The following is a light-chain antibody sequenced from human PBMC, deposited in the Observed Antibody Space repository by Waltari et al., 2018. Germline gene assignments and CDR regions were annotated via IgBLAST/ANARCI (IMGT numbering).Light chain of an antibody. CDR3: SSYTTSSAPGV. CDR1: DSDVGAYDF. V-gene: IGLV2-14*01. Sequence: QSALTQPASVSGSPGQSITISCSGTDSDVGAYDFVSWYQQHPGKAPHLIIYEVSNRPSGISNRFSASKSGNTASLTISGLQAEDEADYCSSYTTSSAPGVFGTGTGVTVL. CDR2: EVS. J-gene: IGLJ1*01.